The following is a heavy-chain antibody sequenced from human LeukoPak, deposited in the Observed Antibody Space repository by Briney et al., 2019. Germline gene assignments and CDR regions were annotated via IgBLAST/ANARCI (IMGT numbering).Heavy chain of an antibody. V-gene: IGHV3-15*01. J-gene: IGHJ4*02. CDR3: STESPAFDY. CDR2: IKSKTDGGTT. CDR1: GFTFSNAW. Sequence: GGSLRLSCAASGFTFSNAWMSWVRQAPGKGLEWVGRIKSKTDGGTTDYAAPVKGRFTISRDDSKNMLYLQLNSLKTEDTAAYYCSTESPAFDYWGQGTLVTVSS.